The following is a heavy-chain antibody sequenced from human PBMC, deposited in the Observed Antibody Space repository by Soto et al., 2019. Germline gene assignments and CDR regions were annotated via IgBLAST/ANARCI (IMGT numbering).Heavy chain of an antibody. D-gene: IGHD3-10*01. CDR3: AREMEGSTMVRGVIRYFDY. V-gene: IGHV3-11*06. CDR2: ISSSSSYT. Sequence: QVQLVEFGGGGVKPGGSLRVPCAASGLTFSDYYMSWIRQAPGKGLEWVSYISSSSSYTNYADSVKGRFTISRDNAKNSLYLQMNSLRAEDTAVYYCAREMEGSTMVRGVIRYFDYWGQGTLVTVSS. CDR1: GLTFSDYY. J-gene: IGHJ4*02.